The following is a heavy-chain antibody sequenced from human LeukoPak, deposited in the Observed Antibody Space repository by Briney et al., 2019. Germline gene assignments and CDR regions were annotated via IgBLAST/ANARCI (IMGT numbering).Heavy chain of an antibody. Sequence: PGGSLRLSCAASGFTVSSNYMSWVRQAPGKGLEWVSVIYSGGSTYYADSVKGRFTISRDNSKNTLYLQMNSLRAEDTAVYYCAREQRRITMIVVAFGAFDIWGQGTMVTVSS. J-gene: IGHJ3*02. CDR2: IYSGGST. V-gene: IGHV3-66*02. D-gene: IGHD3-22*01. CDR3: AREQRRITMIVVAFGAFDI. CDR1: GFTVSSNY.